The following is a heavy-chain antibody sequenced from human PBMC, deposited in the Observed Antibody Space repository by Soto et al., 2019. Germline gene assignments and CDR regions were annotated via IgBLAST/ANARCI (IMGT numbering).Heavy chain of an antibody. Sequence: QVQLQESGPGLVKPSETLSLTCTVSGGSISSYYWSWIRQPPGKGLEWIGYIYYSGSTNYNPSLKGRVTISVDTSKNQFSLKLSSVTAADTAVYYCARWGDYDSSGFDHWGQGTLVTVSS. CDR3: ARWGDYDSSGFDH. CDR2: IYYSGST. V-gene: IGHV4-59*01. CDR1: GGSISSYY. D-gene: IGHD3-22*01. J-gene: IGHJ4*02.